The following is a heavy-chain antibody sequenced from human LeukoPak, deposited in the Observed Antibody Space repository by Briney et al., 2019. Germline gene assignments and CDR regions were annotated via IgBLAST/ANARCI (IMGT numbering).Heavy chain of an antibody. CDR1: GYTFTSYG. CDR2: ISAYNGNT. CDR3: ARTASTNWFDP. V-gene: IGHV1-18*01. J-gene: IGHJ5*02. Sequence: ASVKVSCKASGYTFTSYGISWVRQAPGQGLEWMGWISAYNGNTSYPQKLQGRVTMTTDTSTSTAYMELRSLRSDDTAVYYCARTASTNWFDPWGQGTLVTVSS.